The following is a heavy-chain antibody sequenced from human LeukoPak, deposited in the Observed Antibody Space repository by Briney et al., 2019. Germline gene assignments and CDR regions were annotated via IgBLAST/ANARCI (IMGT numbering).Heavy chain of an antibody. Sequence: GGSLRLSCAASGFTFSDHYIDWVRQAPGKGLEWVGRARNRGNGYTTQYAASVKGRFTFSRDDSENTVYLLMNSLKTEDTAVYFCARIMRVDYGTYYFDYWGQGTLVTVSS. J-gene: IGHJ4*02. V-gene: IGHV3-72*01. CDR2: ARNRGNGYTT. D-gene: IGHD4/OR15-4a*01. CDR3: ARIMRVDYGTYYFDY. CDR1: GFTFSDHY.